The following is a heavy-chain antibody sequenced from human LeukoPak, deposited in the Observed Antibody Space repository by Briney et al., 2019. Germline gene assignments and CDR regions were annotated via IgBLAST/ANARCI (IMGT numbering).Heavy chain of an antibody. CDR1: GYTFTSYG. J-gene: IGHJ4*02. D-gene: IGHD6-19*01. CDR3: ARSVAGPLAIFDY. CDR2: IIPIFGTA. Sequence: SVKVSCKASGYTFTSYGTSWVRQAPGQGLEWMGGIIPIFGTANYAQKFQGRVTITADKSTSAAYMELSSLRSEDTAVYYCARSVAGPLAIFDYWGQGTLATVSS. V-gene: IGHV1-69*06.